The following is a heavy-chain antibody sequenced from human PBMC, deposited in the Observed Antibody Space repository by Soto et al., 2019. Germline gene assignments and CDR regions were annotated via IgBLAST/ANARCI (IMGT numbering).Heavy chain of an antibody. D-gene: IGHD3-22*01. V-gene: IGHV1-69*13. CDR2: IVPIFGTP. Sequence: ASVKVSCKASGCTFSRYALSWVRQAPGQGPEWMGGIVPIFGTPNYAQKFQGRVTITADVSTSTAYMELSSLRSEDTAMYYCARGVYSDSSGYYFFFWGQGTLVTVSS. CDR1: GCTFSRYA. CDR3: ARGVYSDSSGYYFFF. J-gene: IGHJ4*02.